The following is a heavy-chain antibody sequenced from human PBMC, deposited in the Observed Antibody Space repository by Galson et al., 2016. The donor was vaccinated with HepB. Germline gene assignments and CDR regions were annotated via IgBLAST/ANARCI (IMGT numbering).Heavy chain of an antibody. CDR1: GDSVSSNSAA. J-gene: IGHJ5*02. D-gene: IGHD2-8*01. Sequence: CAISGDSVSSNSAAWNWIRQSPSRGLEWPGRTYYRSKWYHDYAVSVKSRILINPDTSENHFSLQLNSVTPEDTAVYYCARTKWGWFDPWGQGTLVTVSS. V-gene: IGHV6-1*01. CDR3: ARTKWGWFDP. CDR2: TYYRSKWYH.